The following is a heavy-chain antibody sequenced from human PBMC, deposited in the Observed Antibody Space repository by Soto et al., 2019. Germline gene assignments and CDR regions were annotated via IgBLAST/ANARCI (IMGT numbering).Heavy chain of an antibody. CDR2: ISGSGGST. CDR1: GFTFSSYA. Sequence: GSLRLSCAASGFTFSSYAMSWVRQAPGKGLEWVSAISGSGGSTYYADSVKGRFTISRDNSKNTLYLQMNSLRTEDTAVYYCAKVYYDFWSGPHDYYMDVWGKGTTVTVSS. CDR3: AKVYYDFWSGPHDYYMDV. V-gene: IGHV3-23*01. D-gene: IGHD3-3*01. J-gene: IGHJ6*03.